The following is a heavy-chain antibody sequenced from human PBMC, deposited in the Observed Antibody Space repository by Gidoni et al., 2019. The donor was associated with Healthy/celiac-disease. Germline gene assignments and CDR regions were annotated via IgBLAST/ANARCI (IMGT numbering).Heavy chain of an antibody. J-gene: IGHJ4*02. Sequence: WVGFIRSKAYGGTTEYAASVKGRFTISRDDSKSIAYLQMNGLKTEDTAVYYCTRGWIQLGGNYWGQGTLVTVSS. V-gene: IGHV3-49*02. D-gene: IGHD5-18*01. CDR2: IRSKAYGGTT. CDR3: TRGWIQLGGNY.